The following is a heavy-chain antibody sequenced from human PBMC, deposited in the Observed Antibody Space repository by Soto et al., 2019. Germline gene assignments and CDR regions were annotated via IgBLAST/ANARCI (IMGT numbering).Heavy chain of an antibody. Sequence: QVQLQESGPGLVKPSETLSLTCTVSGVSITSYYWSWIRQPAGKGLEWIGRIYSSGITNYNPSLKSRVTMSIDTSKNQFSLKLSSVTAADTAVYYCACLYNWNGWSDYWGQGTLVTVSS. V-gene: IGHV4-4*07. CDR1: GVSITSYY. CDR2: IYSSGIT. D-gene: IGHD1-20*01. J-gene: IGHJ4*02. CDR3: ACLYNWNGWSDY.